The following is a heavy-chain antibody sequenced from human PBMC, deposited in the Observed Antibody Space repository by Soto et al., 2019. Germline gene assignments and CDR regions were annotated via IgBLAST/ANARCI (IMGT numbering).Heavy chain of an antibody. V-gene: IGHV1-69*13. Sequence: SVKGSCKASGGTFSRYAISWVRQAPGQGLEWMGRIIPIFGTANYAQKFQGRVTITADESTSTAYMELSSLRSEDTAVYYCARPGVVSQRGVFSGYYGIDVWGQGTTVNVSS. CDR1: GGTFSRYA. J-gene: IGHJ6*01. CDR3: ARPGVVSQRGVFSGYYGIDV. CDR2: IIPIFGTA. D-gene: IGHD3-3*01.